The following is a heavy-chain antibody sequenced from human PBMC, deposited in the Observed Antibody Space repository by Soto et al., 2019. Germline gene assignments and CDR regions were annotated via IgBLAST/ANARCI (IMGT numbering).Heavy chain of an antibody. CDR2: IKQDGSEK. CDR3: ARAPDHYFWSGPDYYYYYYMDV. J-gene: IGHJ6*03. Sequence: EVQLVESGGGLVQPGGSLRLSCAASGFTFSNYWMSWVRQAPGKGLEWVANIKQDGSEKYYVDSVRGRFTISRDNAKNSLYLRLNSLRAEDTAVYSCARAPDHYFWSGPDYYYYYYMDVWGKGTTVTVSS. CDR1: GFTFSNYW. D-gene: IGHD3-3*01. V-gene: IGHV3-7*01.